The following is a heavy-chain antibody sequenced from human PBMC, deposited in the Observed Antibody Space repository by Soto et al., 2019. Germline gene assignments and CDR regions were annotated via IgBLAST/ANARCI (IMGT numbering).Heavy chain of an antibody. J-gene: IGHJ6*02. CDR3: ARAHYGDYGYGMDV. D-gene: IGHD4-17*01. CDR2: IYHSGYT. Sequence: QLQLQESGSGLVKPSQTLSLTCAVSGGSISSGGYSWSWIRQPPGKGLEWIGYIYHSGYTYYNPSLKGRVTMSVDRSKNQFSLKLSSVTAADPAVYYCARAHYGDYGYGMDVWGQGTTVTVSS. V-gene: IGHV4-30-2*01. CDR1: GGSISSGGYS.